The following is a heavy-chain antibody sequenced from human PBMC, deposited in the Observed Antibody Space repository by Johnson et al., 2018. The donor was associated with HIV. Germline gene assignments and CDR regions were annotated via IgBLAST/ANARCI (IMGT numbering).Heavy chain of an antibody. Sequence: QVPLVESGGGVVQPGRSLRLSCAASGFTFSSNAMHWVRQAPGKGLEWVAFIVYDGSKKYYADSVKGRFTISRDNSKNTLYLEMNSLRAEDTAVYYCAKGSGSGWLRDAFDIWGQGTMVTVSS. D-gene: IGHD6-19*01. CDR1: GFTFSSNA. J-gene: IGHJ3*02. CDR3: AKGSGSGWLRDAFDI. V-gene: IGHV3-30*02. CDR2: IVYDGSKK.